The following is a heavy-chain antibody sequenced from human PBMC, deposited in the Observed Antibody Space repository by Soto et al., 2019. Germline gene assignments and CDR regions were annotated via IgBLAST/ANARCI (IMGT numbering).Heavy chain of an antibody. CDR1: GGSISSYY. Sequence: SETLSLTCTVSGGSISSYYWSWIRQPPGKGLEWIGYIYYSGSTNYNPSLKSRVTISVDTSKNQFSLKLSSVTAADTAVYYCARDVCGGSCYRSYYGMDVWGKGTTVTVPS. J-gene: IGHJ6*04. V-gene: IGHV4-59*01. D-gene: IGHD2-15*01. CDR2: IYYSGST. CDR3: ARDVCGGSCYRSYYGMDV.